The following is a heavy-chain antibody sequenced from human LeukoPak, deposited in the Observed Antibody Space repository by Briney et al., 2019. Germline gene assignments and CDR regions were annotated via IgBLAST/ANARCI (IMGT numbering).Heavy chain of an antibody. CDR1: GGSFSGYY. V-gene: IGHV4-34*01. J-gene: IGHJ4*02. CDR2: INHSGST. Sequence: SETLSLTCAVYGGSFSGYYWSWIRQPPGEGLEWIGEINHSGSTNYNPSLKSRVTISVDTSKNQFSLKLSSVTAADTAVYYCAMVDTAMVEFDYWGQGTLVTVSS. CDR3: AMVDTAMVEFDY. D-gene: IGHD5-18*01.